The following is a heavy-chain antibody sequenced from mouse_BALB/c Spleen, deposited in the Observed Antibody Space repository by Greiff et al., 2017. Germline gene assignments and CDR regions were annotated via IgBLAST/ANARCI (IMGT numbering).Heavy chain of an antibody. J-gene: IGHJ2*01. V-gene: IGHV5-9-3*01. CDR2: ISSGGSYT. Sequence: EVHLVESGGGLVKPGGSLKLSCAASGFTFSSYAMSWVRQTPEKRLEWVATISSGGSYTYYPDSVKGRFTISRDNAKNTLYLQMSSLRSEDTAMYYCARHPFNYFDYWGQGTTLTVSS. CDR3: ARHPFNYFDY. CDR1: GFTFSSYA.